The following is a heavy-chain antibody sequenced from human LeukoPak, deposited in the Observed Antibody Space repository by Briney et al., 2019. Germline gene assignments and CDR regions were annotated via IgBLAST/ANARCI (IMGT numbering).Heavy chain of an antibody. V-gene: IGHV3-23*01. Sequence: GXGLEWVSAISGSGGSTYYADSVKGRFTISRDNSKNTLYLQMNSLRAEDTAVYYCARHGDFDYWGQGTLVTVSS. CDR3: ARHGDFDY. J-gene: IGHJ4*02. CDR2: ISGSGGST. D-gene: IGHD4-17*01.